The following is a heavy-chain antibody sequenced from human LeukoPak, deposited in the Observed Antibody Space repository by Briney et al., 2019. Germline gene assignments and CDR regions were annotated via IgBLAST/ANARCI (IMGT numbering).Heavy chain of an antibody. V-gene: IGHV1-8*01. CDR2: MNPNSDNT. Sequence: ASVKVSCKASGYTFTSYDINWVRQATGQGLEWMGWMNPNSDNTGYAQKFQGRVTMTRNTSISTAYMELSSLRSEDTAVYYCARGSAMVRGNYYYYYMDVWGKGTTVTVSS. CDR1: GYTFTSYD. D-gene: IGHD5-18*01. CDR3: ARGSAMVRGNYYYYYMDV. J-gene: IGHJ6*03.